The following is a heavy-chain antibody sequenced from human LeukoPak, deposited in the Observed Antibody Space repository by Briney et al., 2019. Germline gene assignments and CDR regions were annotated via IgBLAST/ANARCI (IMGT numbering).Heavy chain of an antibody. D-gene: IGHD3-16*02. CDR1: GGSISSGSYY. CDR2: IYTSGST. V-gene: IGHV4-61*02. J-gene: IGHJ4*02. Sequence: SETLSLTCTVSGGSISSGSYYWSWIRQPAGKGLEWIGRIYTSGSTNYNPSLKSRVTISVDTSKNQFSLKLSSVTAADTAVYYCAREVTRTMITFGGVIPKTKELVFDYWGQGTLVTVSS. CDR3: AREVTRTMITFGGVIPKTKELVFDY.